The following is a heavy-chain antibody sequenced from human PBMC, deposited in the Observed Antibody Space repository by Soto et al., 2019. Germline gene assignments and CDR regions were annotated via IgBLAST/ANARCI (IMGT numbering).Heavy chain of an antibody. CDR3: AKDLYSSGPGDY. CDR2: ISYDGSNK. Sequence: PGGSPRLSCAASGFTFSSYGMHWVRQAPGKGLEWVAVISYDGSNKYYADSVKGRFTISRDNSKNTLYLQMNSLRAEDTAVYYCAKDLYSSGPGDYWGQGTLVTVSS. J-gene: IGHJ4*02. V-gene: IGHV3-30*18. D-gene: IGHD6-19*01. CDR1: GFTFSSYG.